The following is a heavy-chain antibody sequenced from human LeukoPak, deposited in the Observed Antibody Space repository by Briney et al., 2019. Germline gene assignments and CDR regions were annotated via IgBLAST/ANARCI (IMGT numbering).Heavy chain of an antibody. J-gene: IGHJ5*02. CDR2: ISYDGSNK. Sequence: PGRSLRLSCAASGFTFSSYAMHWVRQAPGKGLEWVAVISYDGSNKYYADSVKGRFTISRDNSKNTLYLQMNSLRAEDTAVHYCARGPGDPRGWFDPWGQGTLVTVSS. D-gene: IGHD4-17*01. CDR3: ARGPGDPRGWFDP. V-gene: IGHV3-30*04. CDR1: GFTFSSYA.